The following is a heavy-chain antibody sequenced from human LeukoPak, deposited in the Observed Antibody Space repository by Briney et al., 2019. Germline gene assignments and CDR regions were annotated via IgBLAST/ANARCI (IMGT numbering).Heavy chain of an antibody. D-gene: IGHD3-10*01. J-gene: IGHJ5*02. Sequence: GGSLRLSCAASGFTFSSYAVHWVRQAPGKGLEWVAVISYDGSNKYYADSVKGRFTISRDNSKNTLYLQMNSLRAEDTAVYYCARDYSNYYGTFDPWGQGTLVTVSS. V-gene: IGHV3-30-3*01. CDR2: ISYDGSNK. CDR1: GFTFSSYA. CDR3: ARDYSNYYGTFDP.